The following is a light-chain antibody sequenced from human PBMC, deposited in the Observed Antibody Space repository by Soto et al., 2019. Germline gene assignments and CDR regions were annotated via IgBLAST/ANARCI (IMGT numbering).Light chain of an antibody. V-gene: IGKV3-20*01. Sequence: VEKNTIXXRASQSVSTYLAWYQQKPGQAPRXVIYGASSRATGIPERFSGSGFWTDISRHMSWLWREDIPVDPRHQYVALPLPIGCGTKVDIK. J-gene: IGKJ3*01. CDR1: QSVSTY. CDR2: GAS. CDR3: HQYVALPLP.